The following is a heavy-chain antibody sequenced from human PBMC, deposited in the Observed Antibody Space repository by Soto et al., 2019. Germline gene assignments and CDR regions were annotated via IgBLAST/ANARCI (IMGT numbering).Heavy chain of an antibody. CDR3: ARDSGGDYSFDP. D-gene: IGHD4-17*01. V-gene: IGHV3-13*01. J-gene: IGHJ5*02. CDR1: GFTFSSYD. CDR2: IGTAGDT. Sequence: GGSLRLSCAASGFTFSSYDMHWVRQATGKGLEWVSAIGTAGDTYYPGSVKGRFTISRENAKNSLYLQMNSLRAGDTAVYYCARDSGGDYSFDPWGQGTLVTVSS.